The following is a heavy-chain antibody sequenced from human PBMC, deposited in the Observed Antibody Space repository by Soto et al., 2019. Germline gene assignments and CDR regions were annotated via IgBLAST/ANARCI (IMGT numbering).Heavy chain of an antibody. Sequence: SLSCTASGGSITSGGYSWTWIRQSPGKGLEWIGYTYQSGSAYYNPSLKSRVTISVDRSKNQFSLNLTSVTAADTAVYYCARDYYGMDVWGQGTTVTVSS. V-gene: IGHV4-30-2*06. J-gene: IGHJ6*02. CDR2: TYQSGSA. CDR3: ARDYYGMDV. CDR1: GGSITSGGYS.